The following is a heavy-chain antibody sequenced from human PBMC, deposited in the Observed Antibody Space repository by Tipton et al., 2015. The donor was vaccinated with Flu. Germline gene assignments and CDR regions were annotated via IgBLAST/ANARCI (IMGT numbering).Heavy chain of an antibody. CDR3: ARDHPPSITVLGEITDYFGMAV. Sequence: SLRLSCVVSGFTFSEYWMSWVRQAPGKGLEWVANIKEDGSEKYYVDSMKGRFTISRDNAKNSLYLQMNSLRAEDTAVYYCARDHPPSITVLGEITDYFGMAVWGQGTTVTVSS. J-gene: IGHJ6*02. V-gene: IGHV3-7*03. CDR2: IKEDGSEK. CDR1: GFTFSEYW. D-gene: IGHD3-3*01.